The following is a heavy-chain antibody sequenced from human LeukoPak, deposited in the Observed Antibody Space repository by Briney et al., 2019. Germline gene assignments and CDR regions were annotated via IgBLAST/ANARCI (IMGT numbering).Heavy chain of an antibody. D-gene: IGHD3-9*01. J-gene: IGHJ3*02. CDR3: ARTYLDYDILTGYYRPAPDAFDI. V-gene: IGHV4-59*12. Sequence: PSETLSLTCTVPGGSISSYYWSWIRQPPGKGLEWIAYTYYTGDTNYNPSLKSRVTISIDTSKNQFSLKLSSVTAADTAVYYCARTYLDYDILTGYYRPAPDAFDIWGQGTMVTVSS. CDR1: GGSISSYY. CDR2: TYYTGDT.